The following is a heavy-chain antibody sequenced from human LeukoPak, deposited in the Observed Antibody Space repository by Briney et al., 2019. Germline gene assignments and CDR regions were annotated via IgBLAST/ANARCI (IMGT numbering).Heavy chain of an antibody. CDR2: ISYDGSSK. V-gene: IGHV3-30*18. CDR3: AKGGVPAAIDWFDP. Sequence: GGSLRLSCVASGFTFSSNDIDWVRQAPGKGLEWVAVISYDGSSKNYADSVKGRFTISRDNSKNTLYLQMNSLRPEDTAVYYCAKGGVPAAIDWFDPWGQGTLVTVSS. J-gene: IGHJ5*02. D-gene: IGHD2-2*01. CDR1: GFTFSSND.